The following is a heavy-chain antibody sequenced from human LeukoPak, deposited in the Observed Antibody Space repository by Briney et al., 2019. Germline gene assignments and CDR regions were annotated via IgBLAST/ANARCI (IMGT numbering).Heavy chain of an antibody. Sequence: GGSLRLSCAASGFTFSSYAMSWVRQAPGKGLEWVSVISGSGGSTYYADSVKGRFTISRDNSKNTLYLQMNSLRAEDTAVYYCAKDPTLTYSYDSSGYYLPEWFDPWGQGTLVTVSS. V-gene: IGHV3-23*01. CDR3: AKDPTLTYSYDSSGYYLPEWFDP. J-gene: IGHJ5*02. D-gene: IGHD3-22*01. CDR2: ISGSGGST. CDR1: GFTFSSYA.